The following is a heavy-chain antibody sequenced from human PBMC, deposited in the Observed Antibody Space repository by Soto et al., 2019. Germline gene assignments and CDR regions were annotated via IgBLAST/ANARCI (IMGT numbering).Heavy chain of an antibody. CDR1: GFTFSTYA. CDR2: IGGSDGST. J-gene: IGHJ4*02. Sequence: PGGSLRLSCAASGFTFSTYAMSCVRQAPGKGLEWVSAIGGSDGSTHYADSVQGRLTISRDNSRNTLYLQMNSLRAEDTALYYCAKGGSTWYAFFDYWGQGALVTVSS. CDR3: AKGGSTWYAFFDY. V-gene: IGHV3-23*01. D-gene: IGHD2-2*01.